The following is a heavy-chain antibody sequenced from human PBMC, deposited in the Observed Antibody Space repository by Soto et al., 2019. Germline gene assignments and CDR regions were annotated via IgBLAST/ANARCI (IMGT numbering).Heavy chain of an antibody. D-gene: IGHD4-17*01. CDR2: MNPNSGNT. CDR1: GYPFTSYD. CDR3: ARGPTLFDYGDYPLMDV. Sequence: QVQLVQSGAEVKKPGASVKVSCKASGYPFTSYDINWVRQATGQGLEWMGWMNPNSGNTGYSQKFQGRVTMTRNTSISTAYMELSSLRSEDTAVYYCARGPTLFDYGDYPLMDVWGKGTTVTVSS. J-gene: IGHJ6*03. V-gene: IGHV1-8*01.